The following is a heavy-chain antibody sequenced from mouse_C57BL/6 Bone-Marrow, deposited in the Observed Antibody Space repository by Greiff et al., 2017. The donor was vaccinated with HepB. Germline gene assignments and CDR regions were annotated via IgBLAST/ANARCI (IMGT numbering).Heavy chain of an antibody. CDR1: GYTFTSYW. J-gene: IGHJ2*01. Sequence: VKLQQPGAELVRPGSSVKLSCKASGYTFTSYWMHWVKQRPIQGLEWIGNIDPSDSETHYNQKFKDKATLTVDKSSSTAYMQLSSLTSEDSAVYYCARGDLLRYYFDYWGQGTTLTVSS. CDR2: IDPSDSET. CDR3: ARGDLLRYYFDY. D-gene: IGHD1-1*01. V-gene: IGHV1-52*01.